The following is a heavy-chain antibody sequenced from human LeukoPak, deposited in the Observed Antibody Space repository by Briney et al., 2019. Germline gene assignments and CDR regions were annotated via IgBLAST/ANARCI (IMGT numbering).Heavy chain of an antibody. Sequence: GGSLRLSCAASGFTFSSYGMHWVRQAPGKGLEWVAFIRYDGSNKYYADSVKGRFTISRDNSKNTLYLQMNSLRAEDTAVYYCAKDQGGSGSYAFFDYWGQGTLVTVPS. CDR1: GFTFSSYG. J-gene: IGHJ4*02. CDR3: AKDQGGSGSYAFFDY. V-gene: IGHV3-30*02. D-gene: IGHD3-10*01. CDR2: IRYDGSNK.